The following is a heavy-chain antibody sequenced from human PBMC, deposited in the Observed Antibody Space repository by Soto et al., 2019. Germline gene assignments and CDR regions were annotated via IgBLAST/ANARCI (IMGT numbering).Heavy chain of an antibody. J-gene: IGHJ6*02. CDR1: GGTFTSTA. V-gene: IGHV1-69*01. CDR2: IIPVLGTP. D-gene: IGHD6-13*01. CDR3: ASSAGLDHLLNYHGLNV. Sequence: QVLLVQSSAEVKKPGSSVKVSCKASGGTFTSTAFSWVRQAPGQGLAWMGGIIPVLGTPNYAQKFQARLTVTADASTTTVHMELSSLRSDDTAVYYCASSAGLDHLLNYHGLNVWGQGTTVTVSS.